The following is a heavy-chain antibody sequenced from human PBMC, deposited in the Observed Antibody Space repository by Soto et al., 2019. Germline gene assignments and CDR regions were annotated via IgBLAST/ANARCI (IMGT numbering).Heavy chain of an antibody. J-gene: IGHJ4*02. Sequence: EVQLVESGGGLVEPGGSLRLSCAASGFTFSSYWMHWVRQAPGKGLVWLSRIKGDESCTNYADSVKGRFTISRDNAKNTLYLQMTSLRAEDTAVYYCARGGFGTYLLDFWGQGTLVTVSS. CDR3: ARGGFGTYLLDF. D-gene: IGHD3-16*02. CDR1: GFTFSSYW. V-gene: IGHV3-74*01. CDR2: IKGDESCT.